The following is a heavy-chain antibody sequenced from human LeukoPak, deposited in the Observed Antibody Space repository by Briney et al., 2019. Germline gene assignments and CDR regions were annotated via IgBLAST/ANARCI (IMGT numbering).Heavy chain of an antibody. CDR3: ARLRAGDYFDY. CDR2: IKEDGSEK. V-gene: IGHV3-7*04. D-gene: IGHD6-19*01. Sequence: GGSLRLPCAASGFTFSSYWMSWVRQAPGKGLEWVANIKEDGSEKYYVDSVKGRLTISRDTAKSSLYLQMNSLRAEDTAVYYCARLRAGDYFDYWGQGTLVTVSS. J-gene: IGHJ4*02. CDR1: GFTFSSYW.